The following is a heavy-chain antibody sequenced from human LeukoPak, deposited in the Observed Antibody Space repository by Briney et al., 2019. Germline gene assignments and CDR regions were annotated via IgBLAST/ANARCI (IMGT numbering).Heavy chain of an antibody. CDR2: INHSGST. V-gene: IGHV4-34*01. D-gene: IGHD6-13*01. J-gene: IGHJ4*02. CDR3: ARGKVEDGSSWYDY. CDR1: GGSFSGYY. Sequence: SETLSLTCAVYGGSFSGYYWTWIRQPPGKGLEWIGEINHSGSTKYNSSVKSRVTISVDTPKKEFFLELSSVTAADTAMYYCARGKVEDGSSWYDYWGQGTLVTVSS.